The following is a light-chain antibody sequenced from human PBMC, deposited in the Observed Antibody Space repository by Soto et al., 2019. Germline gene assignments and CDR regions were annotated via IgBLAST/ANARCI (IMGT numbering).Light chain of an antibody. J-gene: IGLJ1*01. CDR2: EVS. CDR3: SSYTTSRTMV. CDR1: RSNIGRNY. Sequence: QAVLTQPPSASGTPGQRVSISCSGSRSNIGRNYVSWYQHHPGQAPKLLIYEVSNRPSGVSNRFSGSKSGNTASLTISGLQAEDEADYYCSSYTTSRTMVFATGTKVTVL. V-gene: IGLV2-14*01.